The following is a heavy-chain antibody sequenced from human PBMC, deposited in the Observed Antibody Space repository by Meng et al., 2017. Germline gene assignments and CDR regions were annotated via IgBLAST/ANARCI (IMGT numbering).Heavy chain of an antibody. CDR2: ISWNSGSI. J-gene: IGHJ4*02. Sequence: SLKISCAASGFTFDDYAMHWVRQAPGKGLEWVSGISWNSGSIGYADSVKGRFTISRDNAKNSLYLQMNSLRAEDTALYYCARGGFVRVAGTTDYWGQGTLVTVSS. D-gene: IGHD3-10*02. CDR1: GFTFDDYA. V-gene: IGHV3-9*01. CDR3: ARGGFVRVAGTTDY.